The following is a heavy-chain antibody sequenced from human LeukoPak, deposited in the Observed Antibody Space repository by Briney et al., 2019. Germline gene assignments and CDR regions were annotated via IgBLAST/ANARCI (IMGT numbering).Heavy chain of an antibody. CDR2: IYTSGST. J-gene: IGHJ6*02. D-gene: IGHD5-24*01. V-gene: IGHV4-61*02. CDR3: ARERPLQTYYYYGMDV. CDR1: GGSISSGGYY. Sequence: SETLSLTCTVSGGSISSGGYYWSWIRQPAGKGLEWIGRIYTSGSTNYNPSLKSRVTMSVDTSKNQFSLKLSSVTAADTAVYYCARERPLQTYYYYGMDVWGQGTTVTVSS.